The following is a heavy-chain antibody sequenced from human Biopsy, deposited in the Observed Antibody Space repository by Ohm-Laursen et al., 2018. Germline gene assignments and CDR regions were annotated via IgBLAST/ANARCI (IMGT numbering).Heavy chain of an antibody. CDR2: IFKDGNT. J-gene: IGHJ4*02. CDR1: GYSISSDYR. Sequence: PSETLSLTCAVSGYSISSDYRWGWIRQAPGKNLEWLGNIFKDGNTHYNPSLRSRLIISIDTSKNQFSLTMTSVSGADTAVYFCARVGSGWAPFDKWGPGTLVTVSS. D-gene: IGHD6-19*01. CDR3: ARVGSGWAPFDK. V-gene: IGHV4-38-2*01.